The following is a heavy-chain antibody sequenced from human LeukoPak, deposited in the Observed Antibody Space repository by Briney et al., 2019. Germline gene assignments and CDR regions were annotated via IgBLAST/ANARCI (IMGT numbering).Heavy chain of an antibody. D-gene: IGHD1-26*01. CDR3: ARMGATRYYFDY. CDR2: ISSSGSII. Sequence: KPSETLSLTCAAYGGSFSGYYWSWIRQAPGKGLEWVSYISSSGSIIYYADSVKGRFTISRDNAKNSLYLQMNSLRVEDTAVYYCARMGATRYYFDYWGQGTLVTVSS. CDR1: GGSFSGYY. V-gene: IGHV3-11*04. J-gene: IGHJ4*02.